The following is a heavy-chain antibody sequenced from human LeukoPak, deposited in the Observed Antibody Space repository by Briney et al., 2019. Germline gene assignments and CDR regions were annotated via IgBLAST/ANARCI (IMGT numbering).Heavy chain of an antibody. CDR1: GFTFDDYA. D-gene: IGHD2-8*01. CDR3: ARGDGGETTNGGYYFNY. J-gene: IGHJ4*02. Sequence: GGSLRLSCAASGFTFDDYAMHWVRQAPGKGLEWEANIKQDGSRKLYVDSVQGRFTISRDNAKNSLYLQMNSLRAEDTAVYYCARGDGGETTNGGYYFNYWGQGTLVTVSS. CDR2: IKQDGSRK. V-gene: IGHV3-7*01.